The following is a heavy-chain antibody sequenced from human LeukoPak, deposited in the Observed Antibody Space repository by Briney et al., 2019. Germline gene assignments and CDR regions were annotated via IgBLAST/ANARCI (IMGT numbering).Heavy chain of an antibody. Sequence: ASVTVSCKASGYTFTSYGISWVRQAPGQGLEWMGWISAYNGNTNYAQKLQGRVTMTTDTSTSTAYMELRSLRSDDTAVYYCARDGPYDFWSGYGYYYYGMDVWGQGTAVTVSS. J-gene: IGHJ6*02. CDR2: ISAYNGNT. CDR1: GYTFTSYG. V-gene: IGHV1-18*01. D-gene: IGHD3-3*01. CDR3: ARDGPYDFWSGYGYYYYGMDV.